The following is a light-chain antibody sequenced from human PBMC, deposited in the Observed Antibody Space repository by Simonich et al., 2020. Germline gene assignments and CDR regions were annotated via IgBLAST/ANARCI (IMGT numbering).Light chain of an antibody. V-gene: IGLV2-14*01. J-gene: IGLJ2*01. CDR3: SSYTSSSTVV. CDR1: NSDVGGYNY. Sequence: QSALTQPASVSGSPGQSITISCTGTNSDVGGYNYISWYQQTPGKAPKLMIYDVSKRPSGVSNRFSGSKSGNTASLTISGLQAEDEADYYCSSYTSSSTVVFGGGTKLTVL. CDR2: DVS.